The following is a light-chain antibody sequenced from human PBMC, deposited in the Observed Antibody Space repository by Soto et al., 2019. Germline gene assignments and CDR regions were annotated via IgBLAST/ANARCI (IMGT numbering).Light chain of an antibody. CDR2: AAS. V-gene: IGKV1-39*01. Sequence: IRLTRSPSSLSASVGDTVTITCRAGQTISNFLNWYQHKPGKAPNLLIYAASSLLSGVPSRFSSSGSGTDFILTIASLQPDDFATYYCQQSYRSRYPCGLGTKVEVX. CDR1: QTISNF. CDR3: QQSYRSRYP. J-gene: IGKJ2*01.